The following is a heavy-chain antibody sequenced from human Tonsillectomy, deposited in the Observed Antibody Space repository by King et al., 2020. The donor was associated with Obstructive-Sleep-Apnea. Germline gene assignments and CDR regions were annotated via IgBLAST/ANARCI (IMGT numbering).Heavy chain of an antibody. Sequence: VQLVESGGALVQPGGSLRLSCAASGFTFGSYWMHWVRQAPGKGLVWVSRINSDGSSRNYADSVKGRFTISRDNAKNTLYLQMNSLRAEDTAVYYCASGYFDWLPNYYFDYWGQGTLVPVSS. J-gene: IGHJ4*02. CDR3: ASGYFDWLPNYYFDY. CDR1: GFTFGSYW. V-gene: IGHV3-74*01. CDR2: INSDGSSR. D-gene: IGHD3-9*01.